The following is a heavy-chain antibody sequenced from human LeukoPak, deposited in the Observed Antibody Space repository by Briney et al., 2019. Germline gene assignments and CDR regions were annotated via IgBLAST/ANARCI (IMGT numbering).Heavy chain of an antibody. V-gene: IGHV3-11*01. J-gene: IGHJ3*02. CDR2: ISSSGSTI. CDR3: ARPPLYDAFDI. Sequence: GGSLRLSCAASGFTFSDYYMSWIRQAPGKGLEWVSYISSSGSTIYYADSVKGRFTISRDNAKNSLYLQMNRLRAEDTAVYYCARPPLYDAFDIRGQGTMVTVSS. CDR1: GFTFSDYY.